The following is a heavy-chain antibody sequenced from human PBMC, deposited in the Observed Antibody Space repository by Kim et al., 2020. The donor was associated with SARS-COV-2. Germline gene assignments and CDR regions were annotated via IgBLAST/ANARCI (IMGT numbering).Heavy chain of an antibody. Sequence: ASVKVSCKASGYTFTSYAMHWVRQAPGQRLEWMGWINAGNGNTKYSQKFQGRVTITRDTSASTAYMELSSLRSEDTAVYYCARVRLDGITMVRGASDYWGQGTLVTVSS. CDR2: INAGNGNT. V-gene: IGHV1-3*01. CDR3: ARVRLDGITMVRGASDY. D-gene: IGHD3-10*01. CDR1: GYTFTSYA. J-gene: IGHJ4*02.